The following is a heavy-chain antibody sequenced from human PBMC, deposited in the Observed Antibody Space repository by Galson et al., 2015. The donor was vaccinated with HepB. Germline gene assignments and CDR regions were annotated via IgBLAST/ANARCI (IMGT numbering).Heavy chain of an antibody. J-gene: IGHJ4*02. CDR2: IRSKAYGGTT. CDR3: TTSPGIAAAGVDY. D-gene: IGHD6-13*01. CDR1: GFTFGDYA. Sequence: SLRLSCAASGFTFGDYAMSWFRQAPGKGLEWVGFIRSKAYGGTTEYAASVKGRFTISRDDSKSIAYLQMNSLKTEDTAVYYCTTSPGIAAAGVDYWGQGTLVTVSS. V-gene: IGHV3-49*03.